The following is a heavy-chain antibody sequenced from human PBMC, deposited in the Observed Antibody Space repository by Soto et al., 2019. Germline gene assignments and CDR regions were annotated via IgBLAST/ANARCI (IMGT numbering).Heavy chain of an antibody. CDR1: GLSLSDVW. V-gene: IGHV3-15*01. D-gene: IGHD1-1*01. CDR2: IKTKPDDGTI. J-gene: IGHJ4*02. Sequence: AGSLRLSCAASGLSLSDVWMTWVRQAPGKGVEWVGRIKTKPDDGTIDYAAPVRGRFTISRDDSKNTLYLQMTSLTPYDSGVYYCTTSNLGVDFWGPGTLVTLSS. CDR3: TTSNLGVDF.